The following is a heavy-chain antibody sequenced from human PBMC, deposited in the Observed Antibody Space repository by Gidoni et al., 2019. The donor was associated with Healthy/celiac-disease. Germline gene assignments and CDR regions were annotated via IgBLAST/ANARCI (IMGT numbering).Heavy chain of an antibody. CDR1: GYTFTSYD. D-gene: IGHD3-22*01. Sequence: QVQLVQSGAEVKKPGASVKVSCKASGYTFTSYDINWVRQATGQGLEWMGWMNPNSGNTGYAQKFQGRVTMTRNTSISTAYMELSSLRSEDTAVYYCARGAYYDSSGYYYSDAFDIWGQGTMVTVSS. J-gene: IGHJ3*02. V-gene: IGHV1-8*01. CDR3: ARGAYYDSSGYYYSDAFDI. CDR2: MNPNSGNT.